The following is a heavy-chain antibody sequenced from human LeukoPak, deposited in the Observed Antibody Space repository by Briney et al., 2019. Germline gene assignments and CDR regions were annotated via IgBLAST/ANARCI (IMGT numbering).Heavy chain of an antibody. CDR3: AKDILLWFGELSPLDY. D-gene: IGHD3-10*01. CDR2: IKADGSEK. CDR1: GFSFNNYW. Sequence: GGSLRLSCEASGFSFNNYWMAWVRQAPGKGLEWVANIKADGSEKYYVDSVKGRFTISRDNSKNTLYLQMNSLRAEDTAVYYCAKDILLWFGELSPLDYWGQGTLVTVSS. J-gene: IGHJ4*02. V-gene: IGHV3-7*03.